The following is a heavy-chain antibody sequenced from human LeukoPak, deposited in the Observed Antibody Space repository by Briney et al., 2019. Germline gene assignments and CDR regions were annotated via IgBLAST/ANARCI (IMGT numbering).Heavy chain of an antibody. CDR2: INHSGST. V-gene: IGHV4-34*01. J-gene: IGHJ5*02. CDR1: GGSFSGYY. CDR3: ARHLPYNWFDP. Sequence: SETLSLTCAVYGGSFSGYYWSWIRQPPGKGLEWIGEINHSGSTNYNPSLKSRVTISVDTSKNQFSLKLSSVTAADTAVYYCARHLPYNWFDPWGQGTLVTVSS.